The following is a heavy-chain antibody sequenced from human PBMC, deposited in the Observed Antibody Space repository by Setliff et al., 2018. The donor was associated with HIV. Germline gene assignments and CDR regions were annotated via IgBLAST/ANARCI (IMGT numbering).Heavy chain of an antibody. CDR3: ARQSWIQLWSVIDY. CDR1: GYTFTTYG. CDR2: ISPNFGHT. V-gene: IGHV1-18*01. D-gene: IGHD5-18*01. J-gene: IGHJ4*02. Sequence: ASVKVSCKASGYTFTTYGISWVRQAPGHGLEWMGWISPNFGHTKYAQKFLDRVTMTVDTSTSTAYMELRSLRSDDTAVYYCARQSWIQLWSVIDYWGQGTVVTVSS.